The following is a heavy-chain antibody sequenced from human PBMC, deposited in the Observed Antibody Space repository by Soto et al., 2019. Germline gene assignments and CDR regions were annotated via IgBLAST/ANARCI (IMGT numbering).Heavy chain of an antibody. CDR2: IYYSGST. CDR1: GDSISGGGFS. J-gene: IGHJ3*02. V-gene: IGHV4-61*08. CDR3: ARELLCSGYNAYDI. D-gene: IGHD5-12*01. Sequence: PSETLSLTCAVSGDSISGGGFSWNWIRQSPGKGLEWIGYIYYSGSTNYNPSLKSRVTISVDTSKNQFSLKLSSVTAADTAVYYCARELLCSGYNAYDIWGQGTMVIVSS.